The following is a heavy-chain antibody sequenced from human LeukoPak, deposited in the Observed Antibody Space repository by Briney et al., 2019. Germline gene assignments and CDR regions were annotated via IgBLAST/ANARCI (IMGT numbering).Heavy chain of an antibody. V-gene: IGHV5-51*01. J-gene: IGHJ4*02. CDR1: GSTFTTYW. CDR2: IYPGDSDT. Sequence: PGEPFQISCQGSGSTFTTYWIGWVRQPPGKGLEWMGIIYPGDSDTRYSPSFQGQVTISADKSISTAYLQWSSLKASDTAMYYWATLSGYDSSIYHFDYCGQGTLVTVSS. CDR3: ATLSGYDSSIYHFDY. D-gene: IGHD3-22*01.